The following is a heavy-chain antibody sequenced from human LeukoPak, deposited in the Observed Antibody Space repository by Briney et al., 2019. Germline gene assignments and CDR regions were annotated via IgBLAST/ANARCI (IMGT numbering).Heavy chain of an antibody. CDR2: ISGSGGST. V-gene: IGHV3-23*01. CDR3: DRDDIVVVPAAISFDY. J-gene: IGHJ4*02. CDR1: GFTFSSYA. Sequence: GGSLRLSCAASGFTFSSYAMSWVRQAPGKGLEWVSAISGSGGSTYYADSVKGRFTISRDNSKNTLYLQMNSLRAEDTAVYYCDRDDIVVVPAAISFDYWGQGTLVTVSS. D-gene: IGHD2-2*01.